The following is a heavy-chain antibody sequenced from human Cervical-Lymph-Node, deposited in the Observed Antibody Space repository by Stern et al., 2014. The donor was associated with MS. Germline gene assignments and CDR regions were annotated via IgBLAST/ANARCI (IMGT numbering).Heavy chain of an antibody. CDR2: ISSSGNTI. V-gene: IGHV3-48*01. Sequence: EVQLVESGGGLVQPGGSLRLSCAASGFTFRISNINWVRQAPGRGLEWISYISSSGNTIYYADSVKGRFTISRDNAKDSLYLHMSSLRAEDTAVYYCARMWFGETIPNVHWGQGTLVTVSS. J-gene: IGHJ4*02. D-gene: IGHD3-10*01. CDR1: GFTFRISN. CDR3: ARMWFGETIPNVH.